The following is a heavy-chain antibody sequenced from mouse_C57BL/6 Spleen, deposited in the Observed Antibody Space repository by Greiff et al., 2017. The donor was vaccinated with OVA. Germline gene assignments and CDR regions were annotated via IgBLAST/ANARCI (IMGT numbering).Heavy chain of an antibody. V-gene: IGHV1-69*01. CDR1: GYTFTSYW. Sequence: QVQLQQPEAELVMPGASVKLSCKASGYTFTSYWMHWVKQRPGQGLEWIGEIDPSDSYTNYNQKFKGKSTLTVDKSSSTAYMQLSSLTSEDSAVYYCARPITTRGYFDVWGTGTTVTVSS. D-gene: IGHD1-1*01. CDR3: ARPITTRGYFDV. J-gene: IGHJ1*03. CDR2: IDPSDSYT.